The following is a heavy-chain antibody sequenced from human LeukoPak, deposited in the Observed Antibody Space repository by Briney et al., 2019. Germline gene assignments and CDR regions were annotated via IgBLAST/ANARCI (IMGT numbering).Heavy chain of an antibody. CDR2: IYYSGST. CDR1: GASFNSDDQY. J-gene: IGHJ6*03. V-gene: IGHV4-31*03. D-gene: IGHD3-22*01. Sequence: SQTLSLTCTVSGASFNSDDQYWNWIRQHPGKGLEWIGYIYYSGSTYYNPSLKSRVTISVDTSKYHFSLKLSSVTAADTAVYYCARATYDSSGGYYYYYMDVWGKGTTVTVSS. CDR3: ARATYDSSGGYYYYYMDV.